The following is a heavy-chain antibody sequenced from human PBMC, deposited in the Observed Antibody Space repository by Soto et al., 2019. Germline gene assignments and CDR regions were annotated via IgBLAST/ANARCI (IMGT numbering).Heavy chain of an antibody. D-gene: IGHD3-10*01. CDR1: GFTFDDYT. V-gene: IGHV3-43*01. J-gene: IGHJ4*02. CDR3: AKEQEPMVRGVIIGIDY. CDR2: ISWDGGST. Sequence: GGSLRLSCAASGFTFDDYTMHWVRQAPGKGLEWVSLISWDGGSTYYADSVKGRFTISRDNSKNSLYLQMNSLRTEDTALYYCAKEQEPMVRGVIIGIDYWGQGTLVTVSS.